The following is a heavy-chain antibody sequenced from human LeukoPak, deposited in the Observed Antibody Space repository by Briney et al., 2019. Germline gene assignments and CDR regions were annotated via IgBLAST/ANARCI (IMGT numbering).Heavy chain of an antibody. D-gene: IGHD1-26*01. V-gene: IGHV3-7*01. J-gene: IGHJ4*02. Sequence: KQDGSEKYYVDSVKGRFTISRDNAKNSLYLQMNSLRAEDTAVYYCAREDSGSYPGNFDYWGQGTLVTVSS. CDR3: AREDSGSYPGNFDY. CDR2: KQDGSEK.